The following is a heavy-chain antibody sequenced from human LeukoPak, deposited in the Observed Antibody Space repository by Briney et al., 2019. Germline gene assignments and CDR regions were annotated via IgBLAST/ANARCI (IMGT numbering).Heavy chain of an antibody. CDR1: GFTFSDYG. CDR2: ISGSGGST. J-gene: IGHJ4*02. D-gene: IGHD3-10*01. CDR3: AKKSRGSGSYYGDY. V-gene: IGHV3-23*01. Sequence: PGGSLRLSCAASGFTFSDYGMSWVRQAPGKGLEWVSAISGSGGSTYYADSVKGRFTISRDNSKNTLYLQMNSLRAEDTAVYYCAKKSRGSGSYYGDYWGQGILVTVSS.